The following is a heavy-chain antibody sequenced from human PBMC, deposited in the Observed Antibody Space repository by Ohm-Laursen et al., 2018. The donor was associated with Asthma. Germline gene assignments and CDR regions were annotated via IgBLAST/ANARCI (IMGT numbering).Heavy chain of an antibody. J-gene: IGHJ5*02. CDR2: INPSGGST. Sequence: ASVKVSCKASGYTFTSYYMHWVRQAPGQGLEWMGIINPSGGSTSYAQKFQGRVTMTRDTSTSTVYMELSSLRSDDTAVYFCARDQFSIGWHTLFDHWGQGTLVTVSS. CDR3: ARDQFSIGWHTLFDH. V-gene: IGHV1-46*01. CDR1: GYTFTSYY. D-gene: IGHD3-22*01.